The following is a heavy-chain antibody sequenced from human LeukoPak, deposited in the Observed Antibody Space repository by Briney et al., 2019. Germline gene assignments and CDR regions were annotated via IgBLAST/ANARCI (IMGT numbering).Heavy chain of an antibody. CDR1: GFTFCDYA. Sequence: GRSLRLSCTTSGFTFCDYAMSWVRQAPGKGLEWVGLIRSKAYGGTTEYAASVKGRFTISRDDSKSIAYLQMNSLKTEDTAVYYCTRGSSGPFDYWGQGTLVTVSS. CDR2: IRSKAYGGTT. J-gene: IGHJ4*02. D-gene: IGHD3-16*02. V-gene: IGHV3-49*04. CDR3: TRGSSGPFDY.